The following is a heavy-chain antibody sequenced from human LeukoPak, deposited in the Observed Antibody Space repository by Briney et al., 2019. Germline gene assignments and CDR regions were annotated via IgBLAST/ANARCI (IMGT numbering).Heavy chain of an antibody. CDR2: IYYRGST. CDR3: ARGSHTGYYDTPRVDY. CDR1: GGSMSSGGYY. J-gene: IGHJ4*02. Sequence: PSETLSLTCTVSGGSMSSGGYYWRWIRQHPGRGLEWIVYIYYRGSTYYNPSLKTRVTISVDTSKNQFSLKLSSVTAADTAVYYCARGSHTGYYDTPRVDYWGQRTLVTVSS. V-gene: IGHV4-31*03. D-gene: IGHD3-22*01.